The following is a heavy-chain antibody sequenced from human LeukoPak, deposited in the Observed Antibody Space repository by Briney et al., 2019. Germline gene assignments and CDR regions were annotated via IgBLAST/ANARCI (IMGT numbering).Heavy chain of an antibody. CDR2: IYYSGST. CDR1: GGSISSGGHY. V-gene: IGHV4-31*03. D-gene: IGHD2-2*01. CDR3: ARCSSTYYYGMDV. J-gene: IGHJ6*02. Sequence: SETLSLTCTVSGGSISSGGHYWSWIRQHPGKGLEWIGYIYYSGSTYYNPSLKSRVTISVDTSKNQFSLKLSSVTAADTAVYYCARCSSTYYYGMDVWGQGTTVTVSS.